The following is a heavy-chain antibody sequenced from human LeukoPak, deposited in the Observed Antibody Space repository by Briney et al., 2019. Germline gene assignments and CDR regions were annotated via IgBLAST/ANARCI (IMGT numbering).Heavy chain of an antibody. Sequence: ASVKVSCKASGGTFSSYAISWVRQAPGQGLEWMGGIIPIFGTANYAQKFQGRVTITADKSTSTAYMELSSLRSEDTAVYHCARTVGAPRGYYYYYMDVWGKGTTVTVSS. CDR2: IIPIFGTA. V-gene: IGHV1-69*06. CDR1: GGTFSSYA. D-gene: IGHD1-26*01. J-gene: IGHJ6*03. CDR3: ARTVGAPRGYYYYYMDV.